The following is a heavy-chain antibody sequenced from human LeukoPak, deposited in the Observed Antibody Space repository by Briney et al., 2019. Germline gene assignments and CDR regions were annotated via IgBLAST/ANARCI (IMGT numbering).Heavy chain of an antibody. Sequence: ASVKVSCKASGYTFTGYYMHWVRQAPGRGLEWMGWIDPNSGGTNYAQKFQGRVTMTRDTSISTAYMELSRLTSDDTAVYYCARVGFFGAHVGYWGQGTLVTVSS. CDR2: IDPNSGGT. J-gene: IGHJ4*02. CDR3: ARVGFFGAHVGY. V-gene: IGHV1-2*02. CDR1: GYTFTGYY. D-gene: IGHD3-10*01.